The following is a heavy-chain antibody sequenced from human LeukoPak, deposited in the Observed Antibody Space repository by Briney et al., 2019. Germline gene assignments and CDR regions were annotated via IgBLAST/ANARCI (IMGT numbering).Heavy chain of an antibody. V-gene: IGHV3-23*01. CDR3: AKDRGIAVAGTFDY. Sequence: PGGSLRLSCAASGFTFSSYAMSWVRQAPGKGLKWVSAIHGTEGTTFYADSVKGRFTISRDNSKNTLYLQMNSLRAEDTAVYYCAKDRGIAVAGTFDYWGQGTLVTVSS. CDR1: GFTFSSYA. J-gene: IGHJ4*02. CDR2: IHGTEGTT. D-gene: IGHD6-19*01.